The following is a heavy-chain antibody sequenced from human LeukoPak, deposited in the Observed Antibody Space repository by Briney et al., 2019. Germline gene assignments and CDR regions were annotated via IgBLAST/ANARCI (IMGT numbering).Heavy chain of an antibody. J-gene: IGHJ6*02. CDR3: ASAPSNWNDVYYYYSMDV. Sequence: ASLKVSCKASGYTFTTFGISWVRQAPEQGLEWMGWINPDNGDTNHAQKLQGRVTVTTDTSTSTAYMELRSLSSDGTAISSCASAPSNWNDVYYYYSMDVWGQGTTVTVSS. CDR2: INPDNGDT. V-gene: IGHV1-18*01. CDR1: GYTFTTFG. D-gene: IGHD1-1*01.